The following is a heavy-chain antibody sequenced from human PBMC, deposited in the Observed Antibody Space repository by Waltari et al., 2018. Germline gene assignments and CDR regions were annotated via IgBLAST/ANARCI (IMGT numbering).Heavy chain of an antibody. D-gene: IGHD2-21*01. CDR3: ATYIGASVGTAAFDV. CDR1: GVPIPSNRNY. CDR2: VSYSGST. J-gene: IGHJ3*01. Sequence: QLQLQESGPRLVRPSETLSLICRVSGVPIPSNRNYWAWIRQSPGQGLDWLGTVSYSGSTYISPSLKSRVSVSRDTSKNEVSLILGSVTAADMAVYYCATYIGASVGTAAFDVWGKGTMVTVSS. V-gene: IGHV4-39*01.